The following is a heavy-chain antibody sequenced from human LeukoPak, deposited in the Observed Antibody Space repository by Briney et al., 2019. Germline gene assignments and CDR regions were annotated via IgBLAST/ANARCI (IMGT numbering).Heavy chain of an antibody. CDR1: GYTFTGYY. CDR2: ISPSGGSA. Sequence: GASVKVSCKASGYTFTGYYIHWVRQAPGQGLEWMGIISPSGGSASYAQKFQDRVTLTRDMSTSTVSMELSSLRSEDTAMYYCARDYSSSSGKLTHFDYWGQGTLVTVSS. CDR3: ARDYSSSSGKLTHFDY. J-gene: IGHJ4*02. D-gene: IGHD6-6*01. V-gene: IGHV1-46*01.